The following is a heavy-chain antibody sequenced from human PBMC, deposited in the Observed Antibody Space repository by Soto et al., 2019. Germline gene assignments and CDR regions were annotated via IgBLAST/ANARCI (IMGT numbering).Heavy chain of an antibody. J-gene: IGHJ4*02. CDR1: GGSISSGGYS. Sequence: QLQLQESGSGLVKPSQTLSLTCAVSGGSISSGGYSWSWIRQPPGKGLEWIGYIYHSGSTYYNPSRKTRVMTSVDRSKNHFSLKLSAVTAADTAVYYCVRGVCDYWGQGTLVTVSS. CDR3: VRGVCDY. V-gene: IGHV4-30-2*01. CDR2: IYHSGST. D-gene: IGHD6-13*01.